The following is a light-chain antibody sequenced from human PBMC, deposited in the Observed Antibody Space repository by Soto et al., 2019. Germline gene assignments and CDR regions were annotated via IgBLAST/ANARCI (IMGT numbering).Light chain of an antibody. CDR3: QQYNSYPFT. J-gene: IGKJ3*01. CDR2: DAS. Sequence: DIPMTQSPSTLSASVGDRVTITCRASQSISSWLAWYQQKPGKAPKLLIYDASSLESGVQSRFSGSGSGNDFTLTSSSLQPDDFATYYCQQYNSYPFTFGPGTKVDIK. CDR1: QSISSW. V-gene: IGKV1-5*01.